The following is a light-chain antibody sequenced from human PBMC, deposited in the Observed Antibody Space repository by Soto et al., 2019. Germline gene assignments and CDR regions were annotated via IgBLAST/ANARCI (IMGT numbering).Light chain of an antibody. CDR1: QTFNNY. CDR2: DAS. Sequence: DIQLTQSPSTLSASVGDRVTITCRASQTFNNYLAWYQHKPGTAPKLLIYDASTLESGVPSRFSGSASGTEFTLTITSLQPDDLAMYYCQESTTYPYTFGQGTKVEI. CDR3: QESTTYPYT. J-gene: IGKJ2*01. V-gene: IGKV1-5*01.